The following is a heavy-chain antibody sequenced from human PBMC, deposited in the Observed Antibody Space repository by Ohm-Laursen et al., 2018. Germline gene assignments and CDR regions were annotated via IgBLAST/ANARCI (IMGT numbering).Heavy chain of an antibody. D-gene: IGHD3-10*01. V-gene: IGHV3-9*01. CDR2: ISWNSGSI. J-gene: IGHJ4*02. Sequence: SLRLSCAASGFTFDDYAMHWVRQAPGKGLEWVSGISWNSGSIGYADSVKGRFTISRDNAKNSLYLQMNSLRSEDTAVYYCARRRHYVDYWGQGTLVTVSS. CDR3: ARRRHYVDY. CDR1: GFTFDDYA.